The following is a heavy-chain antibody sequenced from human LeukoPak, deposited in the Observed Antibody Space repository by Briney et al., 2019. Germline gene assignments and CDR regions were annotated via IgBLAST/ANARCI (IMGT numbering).Heavy chain of an antibody. V-gene: IGHV1-2*02. CDR1: GYTFTSYP. J-gene: IGHJ5*02. Sequence: GASVKVSCKASGYTFTSYPISWVRQAPGQGLEWMGWINPNSGGTSYAQKFQGRVTMTRDTSISTVYMELSRLRSDDTAAYYCARLKSTISSGWFDPWGQGTLVTVSS. CDR3: ARLKSTISSGWFDP. D-gene: IGHD6-6*01. CDR2: INPNSGGT.